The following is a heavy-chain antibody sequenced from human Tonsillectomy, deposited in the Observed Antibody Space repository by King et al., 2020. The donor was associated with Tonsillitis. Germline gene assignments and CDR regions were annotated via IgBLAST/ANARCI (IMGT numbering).Heavy chain of an antibody. J-gene: IGHJ6*02. CDR2: MNPNSTNT. V-gene: IGHV1-8*01. CDR3: ARTMFKYNSYGMDV. D-gene: IGHD3-10*02. CDR1: GYTFNSYE. Sequence: VQLVESGAEVRKPGASVKVSCKASGYTFNSYEINWVRQAAGQGLEWMGWMNPNSTNTGYAQKFQGRVSLSRNTSIRTAYMELSSLRSEDTAVYYCARTMFKYNSYGMDVWGQGTTVTVSS.